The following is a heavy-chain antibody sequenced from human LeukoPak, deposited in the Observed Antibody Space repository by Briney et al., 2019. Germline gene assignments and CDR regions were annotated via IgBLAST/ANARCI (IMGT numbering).Heavy chain of an antibody. CDR3: ASSYGDYVLWVY. J-gene: IGHJ4*02. V-gene: IGHV1-69*13. CDR1: GGTFIIYA. Sequence: GASVTVSFKASGGTFIIYAISWVRQAPGQGLEWMGGIIPIFGTANYTQKFQGRVTITADESTSTAYMELSSLRSEDTAVCYCASSYGDYVLWVYWGQGTLVTVSS. D-gene: IGHD4-17*01. CDR2: IIPIFGTA.